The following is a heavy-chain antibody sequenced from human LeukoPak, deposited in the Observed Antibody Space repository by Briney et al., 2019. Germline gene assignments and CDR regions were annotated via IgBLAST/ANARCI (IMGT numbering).Heavy chain of an antibody. CDR1: ASTFSTYA. D-gene: IGHD3-10*01. V-gene: IGHV1-3*03. Sequence: ASVKVSCKASASTFSTYAIHWVRQAPGQGLEWMGWISTGNGNTRYSKAFQDRVTITRGTSASTVYMELRGLRSEDMAVYYCARENYYRIGRFDRAYLDDWGQGTLVTVSS. CDR2: ISTGNGNT. CDR3: ARENYYRIGRFDRAYLDD. J-gene: IGHJ4*02.